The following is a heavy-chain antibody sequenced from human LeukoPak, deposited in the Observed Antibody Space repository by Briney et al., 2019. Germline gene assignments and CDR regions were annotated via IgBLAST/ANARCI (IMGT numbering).Heavy chain of an antibody. V-gene: IGHV1-3*01. CDR2: MNAGNGNT. D-gene: IGHD6-13*01. CDR3: ARDIDRVFNWFDP. J-gene: IGHJ5*02. CDR1: GYIFTTYA. Sequence: GASVKVSCKASGYIFTTYAMHWVRQAPGQRLEWMGWMNAGNGNTKYSQKFQGRVTITRDTSASTVYMELSSLTSEDTAVYYCARDIDRVFNWFDPWGQGTLVTVSS.